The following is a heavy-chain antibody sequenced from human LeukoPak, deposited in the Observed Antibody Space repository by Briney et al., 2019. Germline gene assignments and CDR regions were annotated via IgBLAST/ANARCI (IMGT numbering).Heavy chain of an antibody. D-gene: IGHD4-17*01. CDR3: TTDTDYGADY. J-gene: IGHJ4*02. CDR2: IKQDGSEK. Sequence: PGGSLRLSCAASGFPFRTYWMSWVRQAPGKGLEWVANIKQDGSEKYYVDSVKGRFTISRDNAKNSLYLQMNSLKTEDTAVYYCTTDTDYGADYWGQGTLVTVSS. V-gene: IGHV3-7*03. CDR1: GFPFRTYW.